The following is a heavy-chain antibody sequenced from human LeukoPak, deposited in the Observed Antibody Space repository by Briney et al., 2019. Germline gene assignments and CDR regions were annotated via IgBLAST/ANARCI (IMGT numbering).Heavy chain of an antibody. CDR3: ARDYYDSSFDAFDI. J-gene: IGHJ3*02. D-gene: IGHD3-22*01. CDR2: ISYDGSNK. Sequence: GGSLRLSCAVSGFTVSSDHVTWVRQAPGKGLEWVAVISYDGSNKYYADSVKGRFTISRDNSKNTLYLQMNSLRAEDTAVYYCARDYYDSSFDAFDIWGQGTMVTVSS. V-gene: IGHV3-30-3*01. CDR1: GFTVSSDH.